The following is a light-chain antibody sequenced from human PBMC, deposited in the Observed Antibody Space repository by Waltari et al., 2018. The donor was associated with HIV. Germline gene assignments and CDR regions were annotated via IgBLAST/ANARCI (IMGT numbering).Light chain of an antibody. Sequence: DIQMTQSPSSLSASVVDRVTITCQASQDISNHLNWYQQKPGKAPKFLIYDVSNLEIGVPSRFSGSGSGTDFTFTISSLQPEDIATYYCHQYDNLPPTFGPGTKVDIK. CDR3: HQYDNLPPT. J-gene: IGKJ3*01. V-gene: IGKV1-33*01. CDR2: DVS. CDR1: QDISNH.